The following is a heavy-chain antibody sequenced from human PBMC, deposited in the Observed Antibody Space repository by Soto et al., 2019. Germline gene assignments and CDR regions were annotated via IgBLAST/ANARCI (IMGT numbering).Heavy chain of an antibody. Sequence: QVQLVQSGAEVKEPGASVKILCKASGYIFTDYYIYWVRQAPGQGLEWMGVIDPSSGSTTYAQKFLGRVTMTSDTSTSTVFMDPCSLRSEDTAMYYCSRRTSDFWGQGTLVTVSS. D-gene: IGHD4-17*01. CDR3: SRRTSDF. J-gene: IGHJ4*02. CDR1: GYIFTDYY. V-gene: IGHV1-46*01. CDR2: IDPSSGST.